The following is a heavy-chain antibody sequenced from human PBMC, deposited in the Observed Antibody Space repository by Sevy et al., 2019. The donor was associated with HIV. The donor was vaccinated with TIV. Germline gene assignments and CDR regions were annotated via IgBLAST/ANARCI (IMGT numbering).Heavy chain of an antibody. CDR3: VRDGWNY. J-gene: IGHJ4*02. CDR2: MTSSGSYI. Sequence: GGSLRLSCAASGFTFGTSTMNWVRQAPGKGLEWVSLMTSSGSYILYADSVKGRFTTSRDNAKNSVFLQMNSLRVEDTAVYYCVRDGWNYWGQGTLVTVSS. CDR1: GFTFGTST. D-gene: IGHD2-15*01. V-gene: IGHV3-21*01.